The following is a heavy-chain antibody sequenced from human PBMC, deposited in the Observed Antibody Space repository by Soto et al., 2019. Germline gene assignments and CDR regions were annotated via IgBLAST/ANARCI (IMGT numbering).Heavy chain of an antibody. CDR2: ISGSGGST. Sequence: GGSLRLSCAASGFTFSSYAMSWVRQAPGKGLEWVSAISGSGGSTYYADSVKGRFTISRDNSKNTLYLQMNSLRAEDTAVYYCAKSKGTDFRPPYYYYYYMDVWGKGTTVTVSS. V-gene: IGHV3-23*01. CDR3: AKSKGTDFRPPYYYYYYMDV. D-gene: IGHD1-1*01. CDR1: GFTFSSYA. J-gene: IGHJ6*03.